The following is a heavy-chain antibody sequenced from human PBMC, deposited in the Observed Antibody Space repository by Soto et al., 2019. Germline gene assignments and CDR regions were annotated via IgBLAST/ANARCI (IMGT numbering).Heavy chain of an antibody. V-gene: IGHV3-66*01. Sequence: GGSLRLSCAASGFTVRSSYMSWVRQVPGKGLEWVSIIYSDDYTYYAASVKGRLTISRDNSRNTLYLQMSSLRAEDTAVYYCARDQQQQLALPEYFQHWGQGTLVTVSS. J-gene: IGHJ1*01. D-gene: IGHD6-13*01. CDR2: IYSDDYT. CDR3: ARDQQQQLALPEYFQH. CDR1: GFTVRSSY.